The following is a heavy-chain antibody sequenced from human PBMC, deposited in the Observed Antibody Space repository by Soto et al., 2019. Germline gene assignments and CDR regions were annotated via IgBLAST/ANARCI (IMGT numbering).Heavy chain of an antibody. Sequence: GGSLRLSCAASGFTFSNAWMNWVRQAPGKGLEWVGRIKSKTDGGTTDYAAPVKGRFTISRDDSKNTLYLQMNSLKTEDTAVYYCTTEGGADYGSGSYYHYYYYYGMDVWGQGTTVTVSS. V-gene: IGHV3-15*07. CDR3: TTEGGADYGSGSYYHYYYYYGMDV. CDR1: GFTFSNAW. D-gene: IGHD3-10*01. CDR2: IKSKTDGGTT. J-gene: IGHJ6*02.